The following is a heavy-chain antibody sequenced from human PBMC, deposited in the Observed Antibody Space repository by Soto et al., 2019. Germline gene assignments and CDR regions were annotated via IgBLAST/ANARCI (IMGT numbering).Heavy chain of an antibody. V-gene: IGHV1-58*01. Sequence: QMQLVQSGPEVKKPGTSVKVSCKASGFTFTSSAVQWVRQARGQRLEWIGWIVVGSGNTNYAQKFQERVTITRDMSTSTAYMGLGSRRPEDTAVFYWAAGGGGSYSDYWGQGTLVTVSS. J-gene: IGHJ4*02. CDR1: GFTFTSSA. CDR2: IVVGSGNT. CDR3: AAGGGGSYSDY. D-gene: IGHD1-26*01.